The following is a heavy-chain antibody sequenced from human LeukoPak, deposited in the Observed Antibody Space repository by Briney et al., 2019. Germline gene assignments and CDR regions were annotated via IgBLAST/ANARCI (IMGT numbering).Heavy chain of an antibody. V-gene: IGHV3-21*01. CDR2: ISSSSSYI. CDR1: GFTFSSYS. Sequence: GGSLRLSCAASGFTFSSYSMNWVRQAPGKGLEWVSSISSSSSYIYYADSVKGRFTISRHNAKNSLYLQMNSPRAEDTAVYYCARDLYGSGSYYFDYWGQGTLVTVSS. CDR3: ARDLYGSGSYYFDY. D-gene: IGHD3-10*01. J-gene: IGHJ4*02.